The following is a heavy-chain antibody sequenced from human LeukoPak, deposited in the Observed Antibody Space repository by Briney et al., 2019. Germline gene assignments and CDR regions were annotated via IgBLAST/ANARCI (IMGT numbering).Heavy chain of an antibody. Sequence: ASETLSLTCTVSGGSIRNYYWSWIRQPPGKGLEWIGYIYYSGSTNYNPSLKSRVTISVDTSKNQFSLKLSSVTAADTAVYYCARVYYSSSYDYWYFDLWGRGTLVTVSS. J-gene: IGHJ2*01. D-gene: IGHD6-13*01. CDR2: IYYSGST. CDR1: GGSIRNYY. CDR3: ARVYYSSSYDYWYFDL. V-gene: IGHV4-59*01.